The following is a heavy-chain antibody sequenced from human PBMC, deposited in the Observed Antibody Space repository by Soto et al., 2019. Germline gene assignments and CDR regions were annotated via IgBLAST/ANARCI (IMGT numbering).Heavy chain of an antibody. J-gene: IGHJ4*02. CDR2: IKQDGSEK. CDR1: GFTFSSYW. Sequence: EVQLVESGGGLVQPGGSLRLSCAASGFTFSSYWMSWVRQAPGKGLEWVANIKQDGSEKYYVDSVKGRFTISRDNAKNSLYLQMNSLRAEDTAVYYRASLAVVTMIVVPKGQWGQGTLVTVSS. V-gene: IGHV3-7*03. D-gene: IGHD3-22*01. CDR3: ASLAVVTMIVVPKGQ.